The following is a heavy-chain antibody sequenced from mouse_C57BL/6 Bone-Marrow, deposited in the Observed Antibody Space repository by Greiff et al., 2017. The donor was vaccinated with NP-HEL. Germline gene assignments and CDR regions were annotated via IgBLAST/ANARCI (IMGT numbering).Heavy chain of an antibody. Sequence: VQLQQSGPELVKPGASVKISCKASGYAFSSSWMNWVKQRPGKGLEWIGRIYPGDGDTNYNGQFKGKATLTADKSYSTAYMQLSSLTSEDSAVYFCARDRDYYGSLYAMDYWGQGTSVTVSS. CDR2: IYPGDGDT. D-gene: IGHD1-1*01. CDR3: ARDRDYYGSLYAMDY. CDR1: GYAFSSSW. J-gene: IGHJ4*01. V-gene: IGHV1-82*01.